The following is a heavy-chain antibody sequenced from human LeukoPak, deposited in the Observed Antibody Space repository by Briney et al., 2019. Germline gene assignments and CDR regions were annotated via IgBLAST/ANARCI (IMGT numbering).Heavy chain of an antibody. CDR3: ARGGFIVGANQYFQW. Sequence: GGSLRLSCVASGFTFDRHWMHWVRQAPGKGLVWVSRIDTDGSDRGYAESVKGRFTISRDNTKNTLYLQMDSLGVEDTAVYYCARGGFIVGANQYFQWWGQGTRVIVSS. CDR2: IDTDGSDR. J-gene: IGHJ4*02. CDR1: GFTFDRHW. V-gene: IGHV3-74*01. D-gene: IGHD3-16*02.